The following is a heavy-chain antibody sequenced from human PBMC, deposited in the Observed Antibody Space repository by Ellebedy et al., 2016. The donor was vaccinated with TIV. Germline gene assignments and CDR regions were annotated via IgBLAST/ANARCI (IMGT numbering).Heavy chain of an antibody. D-gene: IGHD4-17*01. CDR2: INPSGDTK. V-gene: IGHV1-2*04. J-gene: IGHJ4*02. Sequence: ASVKVSCKASGFTFSSHYIHWVRQAPGQGLEWIGQINPSGDTKKLDRVVITKDASTSTAYMELSSLRSEDTATYFCARDSGDYAPDYWGQGTLVTVSA. CDR3: ARDSGDYAPDY. CDR1: GFTFSSHY.